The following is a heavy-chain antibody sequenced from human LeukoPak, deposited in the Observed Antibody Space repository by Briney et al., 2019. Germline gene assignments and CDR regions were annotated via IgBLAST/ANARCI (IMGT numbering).Heavy chain of an antibody. J-gene: IGHJ6*02. V-gene: IGHV1-24*01. D-gene: IGHD2-21*02. Sequence: ASVKVSCKASGYTFTSYAISWVRQAPGKGLEWMGGFDPEDGETIYAQKFQGRVTMTEDTSTDTAYMELSSLRSEDTAVYYCATGYCGGDFADYYGMDVWGQGTTVTVSS. CDR1: GYTFTSYA. CDR3: ATGYCGGDFADYYGMDV. CDR2: FDPEDGET.